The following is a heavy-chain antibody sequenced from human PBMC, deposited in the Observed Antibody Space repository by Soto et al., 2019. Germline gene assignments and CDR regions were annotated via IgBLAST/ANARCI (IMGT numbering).Heavy chain of an antibody. J-gene: IGHJ6*02. CDR3: AGGGVRGVITRARDYYGMDV. CDR1: GYNFTSYW. D-gene: IGHD3-10*01. V-gene: IGHV5-51*01. CDR2: IYPGDSDT. Sequence: GESLKISCKGSGYNFTSYWIGWVRQMPGKGLECMGIIYPGDSDTRYSPSFQGQVTISADKSISTAYLQWSSLKASDTAMYYCAGGGVRGVITRARDYYGMDVWGQGTTVPVSS.